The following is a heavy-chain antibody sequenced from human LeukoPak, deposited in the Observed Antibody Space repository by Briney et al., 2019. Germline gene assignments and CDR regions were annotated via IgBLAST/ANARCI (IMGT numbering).Heavy chain of an antibody. D-gene: IGHD6-19*01. CDR1: GFNFNSY. Sequence: GESLRLSCAASGFNFNSYMGCVCQAPEDGLEWVAIINRDETDIYYVDSVKGRFTISRDNAKSSLFLEMNSLRVEDTGVYYCARGDGRGRSDGATWGPGTLVTVSS. J-gene: IGHJ1*01. CDR2: INRDETDI. CDR3: ARGDGRGRSDGAT. V-gene: IGHV3-7*01.